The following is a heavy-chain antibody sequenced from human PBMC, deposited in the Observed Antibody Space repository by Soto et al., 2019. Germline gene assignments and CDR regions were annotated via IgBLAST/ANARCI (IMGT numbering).Heavy chain of an antibody. CDR1: GYSFIAYF. CDR2: INPNNGAT. J-gene: IGHJ5*02. V-gene: IGHV1-2*02. D-gene: IGHD4-17*01. CDR3: ASVLTSVTTGELDP. Sequence: QAQLVQSGAAVRKPGASVTVSCKASGYSFIAYFIHWVRQAPGQGFEWVGWINPNNGATNIARKFQGRVTMTRDTSISTAYMEVSRLRSDDTAVFYCASVLTSVTTGELDPWGQGTLVTVSS.